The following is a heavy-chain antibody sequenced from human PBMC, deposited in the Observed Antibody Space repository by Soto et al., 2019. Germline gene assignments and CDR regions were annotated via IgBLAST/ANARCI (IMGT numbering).Heavy chain of an antibody. Sequence: VGSLRLSCAASGFTFSSYSMNWVRQAPGKGLEWVSSISSSSSYIYYADSVKGRFTTSRDNAKNSLYLQMNSLRAEDTAVYYCARSLGGSNIAAAGDYYYYDGMDVWGQGTTVTVSS. V-gene: IGHV3-21*01. CDR1: GFTFSSYS. CDR3: ARSLGGSNIAAAGDYYYYDGMDV. CDR2: ISSSSSYI. D-gene: IGHD6-13*01. J-gene: IGHJ6*02.